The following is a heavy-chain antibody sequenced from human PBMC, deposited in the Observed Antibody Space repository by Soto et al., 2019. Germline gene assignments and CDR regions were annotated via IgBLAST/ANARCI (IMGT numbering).Heavy chain of an antibody. V-gene: IGHV4-30-2*01. CDR3: ATWVDYGDFEGFDF. J-gene: IGHJ4*02. D-gene: IGHD4-17*01. CDR1: GGSISSGGYS. Sequence: TLSLTCAVSGGSISSGGYSWSWIRQPPGKGLEWIGYIHHSGSTYYNPSLKSRVTMTWDTSITTAYLDLTRLTTNDTATYFCATWVDYGDFEGFDFWGQGTLVTVSS. CDR2: IHHSGST.